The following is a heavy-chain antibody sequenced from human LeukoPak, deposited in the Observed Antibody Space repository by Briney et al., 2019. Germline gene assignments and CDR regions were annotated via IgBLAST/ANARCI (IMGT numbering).Heavy chain of an antibody. Sequence: SVKVSCKASGGTFSSYAISWVRQAPGQGLEWMGRIIPIFGTANYAQKFQGRVTITTDESTSTAYMELSSLRSEDTAVYYCARDPNPYSGEGVYWGQGTLVTASS. V-gene: IGHV1-69*05. D-gene: IGHD3-10*01. CDR2: IIPIFGTA. J-gene: IGHJ4*02. CDR1: GGTFSSYA. CDR3: ARDPNPYSGEGVY.